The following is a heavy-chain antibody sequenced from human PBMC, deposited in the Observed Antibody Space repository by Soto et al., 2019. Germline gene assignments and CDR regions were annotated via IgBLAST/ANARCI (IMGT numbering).Heavy chain of an antibody. V-gene: IGHV4-34*01. CDR2: INHSGST. CDR1: GGSFSGYY. D-gene: IGHD4-4*01. J-gene: IGHJ4*02. Sequence: SETLSLTCAVYGGSFSGYYWSWIRQPPGKGLEWIGEINHSGSTNYNPSLKSRVTISVDTSKNQFSLKLSSVTAADTAVYYCARDSVGPKPPRRPYSNIIIDYWGQGTLVTVSS. CDR3: ARDSVGPKPPRRPYSNIIIDY.